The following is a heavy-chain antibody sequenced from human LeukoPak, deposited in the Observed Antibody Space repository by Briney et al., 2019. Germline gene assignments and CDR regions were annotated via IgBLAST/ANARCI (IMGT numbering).Heavy chain of an antibody. V-gene: IGHV3-30*03. D-gene: IGHD3-9*01. CDR1: GFTFSSYG. J-gene: IGHJ4*02. CDR3: ARYVLRYFDWLPYFDY. Sequence: QPGGSLRLSCAASGFTFSSYGMHWVRQAPGKGLEWVAVISYDGSNKYYADSVKGRFTISRDNAKNSLYLQMNSLRAEDTAVYYCARYVLRYFDWLPYFDYWGQGTLVTVSS. CDR2: ISYDGSNK.